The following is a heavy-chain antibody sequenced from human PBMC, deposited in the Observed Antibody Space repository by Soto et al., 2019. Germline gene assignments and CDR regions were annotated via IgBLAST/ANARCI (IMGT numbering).Heavy chain of an antibody. J-gene: IGHJ4*02. CDR3: SRGILV. D-gene: IGHD5-18*01. V-gene: IGHV4-31*03. Sequence: QVQLQESGPGLVKPSQTLSLTCTVSGGSINSGGYCWSWIRQHPGKGLDWIGCISYGGSTSYNPSLKSRVTISVDTSKNTFSLKLTSVTAADTAVYYCSRGILVWGQGALITVSS. CDR2: ISYGGST. CDR1: GGSINSGGYC.